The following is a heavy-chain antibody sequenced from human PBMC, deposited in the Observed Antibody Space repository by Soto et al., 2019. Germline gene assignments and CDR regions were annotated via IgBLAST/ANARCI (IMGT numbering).Heavy chain of an antibody. CDR2: ISGSGGST. CDR1: GFTFSSYA. Sequence: PGGSLRLSCAASGFTFSSYAMSWVRQAPGKGLEWVSAISGSGGSTYYADSVKGRFTISRDNSKNTLYLQMNSLRAEDTAVYYCAKPPKPPLFGVVIPAAYGMDVWGQGTTVTVSS. J-gene: IGHJ6*02. V-gene: IGHV3-23*01. CDR3: AKPPKPPLFGVVIPAAYGMDV. D-gene: IGHD3-3*01.